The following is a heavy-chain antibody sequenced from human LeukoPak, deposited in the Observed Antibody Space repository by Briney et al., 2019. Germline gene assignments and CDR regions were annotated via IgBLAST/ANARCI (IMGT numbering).Heavy chain of an antibody. J-gene: IGHJ3*02. D-gene: IGHD2-2*01. CDR1: GFTFSSYA. CDR2: ISDSGGTT. CDR3: AKDPSEGGTSGWDDAFDI. Sequence: GGSLRLSCAASGFTFSSYAMSWVRQAPGKGLEWVSIISDSGGTTYYADSVKGRFTISRDNSKNTLYLQMNSLRAEDTAVYYCAKDPSEGGTSGWDDAFDIWGQGTMVTVSS. V-gene: IGHV3-23*01.